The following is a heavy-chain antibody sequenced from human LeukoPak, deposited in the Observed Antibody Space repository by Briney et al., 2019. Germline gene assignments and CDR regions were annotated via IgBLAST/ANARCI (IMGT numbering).Heavy chain of an antibody. D-gene: IGHD5-18*01. CDR2: ISSSGSTI. J-gene: IGHJ3*02. V-gene: IGHV3-11*04. CDR1: GFTFSDYY. CDR3: AREDTAMPDAFDI. Sequence: GGSLRLSCAASGFTFSDYYMSWIRQAPGKGLEWVSYISSSGSTIYYADSVKGRFTISRDNAKNTLFLQMNSLRAEDTAVYYCAREDTAMPDAFDIWGQGTMVTVSS.